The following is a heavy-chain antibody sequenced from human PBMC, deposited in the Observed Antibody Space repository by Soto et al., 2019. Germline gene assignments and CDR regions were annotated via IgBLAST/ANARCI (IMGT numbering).Heavy chain of an antibody. D-gene: IGHD3-16*01. Sequence: QVQLVQSGDEVKKPGASVKVSSKASGYIFVNYGIAWVRQAPGQGLEWMGWISPYTGNTHSATKVQGRLTMTTETSTSTAYMDLGSLTSDDTAVYYCVMVDNYVTPTPQDVWGQGTTVTVSS. J-gene: IGHJ6*02. CDR3: VMVDNYVTPTPQDV. CDR1: GYIFVNYG. CDR2: ISPYTGNT. V-gene: IGHV1-18*01.